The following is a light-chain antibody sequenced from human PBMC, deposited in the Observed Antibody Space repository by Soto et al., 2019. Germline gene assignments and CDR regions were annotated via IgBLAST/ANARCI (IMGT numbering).Light chain of an antibody. V-gene: IGKV1-12*01. CDR3: QQAHSFPLT. CDR2: SAS. Sequence: DIQMTQLPSSMSASVGDRVTITCRASQGISSCLAWYHHKPGKAPNLLIYSASTLHSGVPSSFSGSGSGTDFTLTISSLQPEDFGTYYCQQAHSFPLTFGPGTKVDMK. J-gene: IGKJ3*01. CDR1: QGISSC.